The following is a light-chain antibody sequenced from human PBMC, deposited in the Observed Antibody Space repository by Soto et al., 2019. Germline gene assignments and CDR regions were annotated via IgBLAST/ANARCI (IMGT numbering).Light chain of an antibody. CDR3: QQYESTTPT. V-gene: IGKV4-1*01. J-gene: IGKJ2*01. CDR2: WAS. CDR1: QSVLYSSNNKNY. Sequence: DIVMTQSPDSLAVSLGERATINCKSSQSVLYSSNNKNYLAWYQQRPGQPPKLLIYWASTRESGVPDRFSGSGSGTDFTLTITSLQAEDVAVYYCQQYESTTPTFVQGTKLEIK.